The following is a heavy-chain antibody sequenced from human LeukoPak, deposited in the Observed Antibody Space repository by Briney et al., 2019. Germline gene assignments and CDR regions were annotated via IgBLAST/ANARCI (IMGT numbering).Heavy chain of an antibody. CDR1: GYTFTSYG. V-gene: IGHV1-18*01. Sequence: ASVEVSCKASGYTFTSYGISWVRQAPGQGLEWMGWISAYNGNTNYAQKLQGRVTMTTDTSTSTAYMELRSLRSDDTAVYYCARVWYYYGSGGYFDRDDAFDIWGQGTMVTVSS. CDR2: ISAYNGNT. CDR3: ARVWYYYGSGGYFDRDDAFDI. J-gene: IGHJ3*02. D-gene: IGHD3-10*01.